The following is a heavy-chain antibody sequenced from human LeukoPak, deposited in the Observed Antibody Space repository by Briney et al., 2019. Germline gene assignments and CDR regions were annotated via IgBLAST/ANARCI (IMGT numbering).Heavy chain of an antibody. Sequence: SETLSLTCTVSGGSISNGGYYWSWIRQLPGKGLEWIGYIYYNGHTYYNPSLKSRVVISVDTSKNQFSLKLSSVTAADTAVYYCARRPGYSYGYDYWGQGTLVTVSS. D-gene: IGHD5-18*01. V-gene: IGHV4-31*03. J-gene: IGHJ4*02. CDR2: IYYNGHT. CDR3: ARRPGYSYGYDY. CDR1: GGSISNGGYY.